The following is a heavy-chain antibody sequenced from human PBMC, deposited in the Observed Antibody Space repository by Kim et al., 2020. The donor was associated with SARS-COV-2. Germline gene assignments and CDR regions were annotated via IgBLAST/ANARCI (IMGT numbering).Heavy chain of an antibody. CDR2: ST. J-gene: IGHJ4*02. CDR3: ARDRYGGNSY. D-gene: IGHD4-17*01. V-gene: IGHV4-59*01. Sequence: STTYNPSLKSRVTISVDTSKNQFSLKLSSVTAADTAVYYCARDRYGGNSYWGQGTLVTVSS.